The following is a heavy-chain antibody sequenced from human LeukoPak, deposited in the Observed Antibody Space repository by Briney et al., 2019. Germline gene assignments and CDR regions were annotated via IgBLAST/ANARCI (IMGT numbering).Heavy chain of an antibody. CDR1: GTSITSYY. D-gene: IGHD2-8*01. Sequence: SETLSLTCTVSGTSITSYYWNWIRQAPGQGPEWIGYGHYSGNTKYNPPLKSRVTILVDTSKNQFSLRLSSVTAADTAVYFCAKWAPDNRAFDLWGQGTLVTVSS. J-gene: IGHJ4*02. CDR2: GHYSGNT. CDR3: AKWAPDNRAFDL. V-gene: IGHV4-59*08.